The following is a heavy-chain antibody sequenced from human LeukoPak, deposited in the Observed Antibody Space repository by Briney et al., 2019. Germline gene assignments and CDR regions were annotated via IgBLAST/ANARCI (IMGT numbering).Heavy chain of an antibody. Sequence: TSETLSLTCTVSGGSNSSGGYYWSWIRQPPGKGLEWIGYIYHSGSTYYNPSLKSRVTISVDRSKNQFSLKLSSVTAADTAVYYCARDRGYSYGSAAFDIWGQGTMVTVSS. CDR3: ARDRGYSYGSAAFDI. V-gene: IGHV4-30-2*01. D-gene: IGHD5-18*01. CDR1: GGSNSSGGYY. CDR2: IYHSGST. J-gene: IGHJ3*02.